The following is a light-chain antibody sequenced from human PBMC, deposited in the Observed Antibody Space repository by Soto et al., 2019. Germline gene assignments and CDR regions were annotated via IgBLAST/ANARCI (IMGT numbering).Light chain of an antibody. Sequence: EVVLTQSPVTLSLSPGERATLSCRASQSFRGLLAWYQQKPGQAPRLLIYDSYNRATGIPPRFSGSGSGKDFPLTISRSEPGASSGFYLQQRHMSPITFGQGTRLEIK. CDR3: QQRHMSPIT. CDR2: DSY. V-gene: IGKV3-11*01. J-gene: IGKJ5*01. CDR1: QSFRGL.